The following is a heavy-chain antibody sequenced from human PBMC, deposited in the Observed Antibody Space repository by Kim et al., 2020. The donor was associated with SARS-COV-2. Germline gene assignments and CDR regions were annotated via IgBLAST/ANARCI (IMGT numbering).Heavy chain of an antibody. V-gene: IGHV3-23*01. Sequence: GGSLRLSCAASGFTFSTYTMSWVRQAPGKGLEWVSAITDSGYATFYAASVEGRFTISRDNSRNTLYLQMNRLRADDTALYFCAKPMAVGTNWFDPWGQGTLVTVSS. CDR3: AKPMAVGTNWFDP. D-gene: IGHD6-19*01. CDR1: GFTFSTYT. CDR2: ITDSGYAT. J-gene: IGHJ5*02.